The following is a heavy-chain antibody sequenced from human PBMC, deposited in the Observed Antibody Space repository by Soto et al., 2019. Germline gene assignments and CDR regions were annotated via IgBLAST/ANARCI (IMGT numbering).Heavy chain of an antibody. CDR3: ARAGIAVAGTDSDAFDI. J-gene: IGHJ3*02. CDR1: GYTFTSYD. CDR2: MNPNSCNT. D-gene: IGHD6-19*01. V-gene: IGHV1-8*01. Sequence: QVQLVQSGAEVKKPGASVKVSCKASGYTFTSYDINWVRQATGQGLEWMGWMNPNSCNTGYAQKFQGRVTMTRNTSISTAYMELSSLRSEDTAVYYCARAGIAVAGTDSDAFDIWGQGTMVTVSS.